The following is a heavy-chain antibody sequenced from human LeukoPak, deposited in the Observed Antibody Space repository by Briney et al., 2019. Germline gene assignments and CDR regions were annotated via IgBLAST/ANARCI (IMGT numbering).Heavy chain of an antibody. V-gene: IGHV3-74*01. J-gene: IGHJ3*02. CDR3: ARGVYGDYRTAAFDI. D-gene: IGHD4-17*01. CDR1: GFTFSSYW. CDR2: INSDGSST. Sequence: GGSLRLSCAASGFTFSSYWMHWVRQAPGKGLVWVSRINSDGSSTSYADSVKGRFTISRDNAKNSLYLQMNSLRAEDTAVYYCARGVYGDYRTAAFDIWGQGTMVTVSS.